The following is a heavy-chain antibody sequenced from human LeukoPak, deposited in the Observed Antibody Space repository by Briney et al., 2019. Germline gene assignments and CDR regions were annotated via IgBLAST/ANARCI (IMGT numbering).Heavy chain of an antibody. V-gene: IGHV4-34*01. CDR2: INHSGST. CDR3: ARLGLRLGELSTFDY. D-gene: IGHD3-16*02. Sequence: SETLSLTCAVYGGSFSGYYWSWIRQPPGKGLEWIGEINHSGSTNYNPSLKSRVTISVDTSKNQFSLKLSSVTAADTAVYYCARLGLRLGELSTFDYWGQGTLVTVSS. CDR1: GGSFSGYY. J-gene: IGHJ4*02.